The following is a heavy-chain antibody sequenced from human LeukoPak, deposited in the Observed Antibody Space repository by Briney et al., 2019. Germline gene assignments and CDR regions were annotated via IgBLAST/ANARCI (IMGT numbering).Heavy chain of an antibody. Sequence: RPSETLSLTCAVYGGSFSGYYWSWIRQPPGKGLEWIGEINHSGSTNYNPSLKSRVTISVDTSKNQFSLKLSSVTAADTAVYYCASTDCSSTSCYKDAFDIWGQGTMVTVSS. CDR1: GGSFSGYY. V-gene: IGHV4-34*01. CDR2: INHSGST. D-gene: IGHD2-2*02. CDR3: ASTDCSSTSCYKDAFDI. J-gene: IGHJ3*02.